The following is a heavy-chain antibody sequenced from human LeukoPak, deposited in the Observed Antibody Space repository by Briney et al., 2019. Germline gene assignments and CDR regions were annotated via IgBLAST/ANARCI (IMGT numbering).Heavy chain of an antibody. Sequence: GGSLRLSCAVSGFTFSSYGVHWVRQAPGKGLEWVACIRYDGSNKYYADSVKGRFTIYRDNSKNTLYLQMNSLRAEDTAVYYCAKGHKGFYYGSGSSFDYWGQGTVVTVSS. CDR2: IRYDGSNK. V-gene: IGHV3-30*02. D-gene: IGHD3-10*01. CDR3: AKGHKGFYYGSGSSFDY. J-gene: IGHJ4*02. CDR1: GFTFSSYG.